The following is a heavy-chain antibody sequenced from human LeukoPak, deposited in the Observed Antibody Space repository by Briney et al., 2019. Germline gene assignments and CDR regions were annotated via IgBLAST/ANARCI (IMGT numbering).Heavy chain of an antibody. D-gene: IGHD3/OR15-3a*01. CDR1: GYTFSSYG. Sequence: ASVKVSCKASGYTFSSYGISWVRQAPGQGLEWMGWISGYNGYTNYAQKLQGRVTMTTDTFTSTAYMELRSLRSDDTAVYYCAIVRDWLNWFDRWGQGTLVTVSS. V-gene: IGHV1-18*04. CDR2: ISGYNGYT. J-gene: IGHJ5*02. CDR3: AIVRDWLNWFDR.